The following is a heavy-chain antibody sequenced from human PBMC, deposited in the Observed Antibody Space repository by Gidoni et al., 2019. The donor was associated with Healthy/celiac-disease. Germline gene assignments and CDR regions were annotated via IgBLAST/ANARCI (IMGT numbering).Heavy chain of an antibody. V-gene: IGHV3-64D*09. CDR2: ISSNGGST. CDR1: GFTFSSYA. Sequence: EVQLVESGGGLVQPGGSLRLSCSASGFTFSSYAMHWVRQAPGKGLEYVSAISSNGGSTYYADSVKGRFTIARDNSKNTLYLQMSSLRAEDTAVYYCVKERAAAGGAFDIWGQGTMVTVSS. CDR3: VKERAAAGGAFDI. J-gene: IGHJ3*02. D-gene: IGHD6-13*01.